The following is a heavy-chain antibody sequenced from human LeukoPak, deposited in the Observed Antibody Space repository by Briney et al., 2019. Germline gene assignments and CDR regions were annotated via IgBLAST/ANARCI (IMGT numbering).Heavy chain of an antibody. V-gene: IGHV4-61*08. Sequence: SETLSLTCAVSGGSISSGGYSWSWIRQPPGKGLEWIGYIYYSGSTNYNPSLKSRVTISVDTSKNQFSLKLSSVTAADTAVYYCARDRSGVVDYWGQGTLVTVSS. CDR2: IYYSGST. CDR1: GGSISSGGYS. D-gene: IGHD2-15*01. CDR3: ARDRSGVVDY. J-gene: IGHJ4*02.